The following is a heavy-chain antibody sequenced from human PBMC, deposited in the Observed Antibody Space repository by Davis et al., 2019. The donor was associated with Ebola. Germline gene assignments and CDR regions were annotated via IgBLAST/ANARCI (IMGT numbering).Heavy chain of an antibody. CDR2: IWYDGSNK. CDR1: GFTFSSYG. V-gene: IGHV3-33*06. CDR3: AKVHPSIAVAGTVDY. J-gene: IGHJ4*02. Sequence: GESLKISCAASGFTFSSYGMHWVRQAPGKGLEWVAVIWYDGSNKYYADSVKGRFTISRDNSKNTLYLQMNSLRAEDTAVYYCAKVHPSIAVAGTVDYWGQGTLVTVSS. D-gene: IGHD6-19*01.